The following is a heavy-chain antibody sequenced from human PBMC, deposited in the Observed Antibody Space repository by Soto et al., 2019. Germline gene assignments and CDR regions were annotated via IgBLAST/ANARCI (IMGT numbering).Heavy chain of an antibody. CDR2: ISYSGTT. V-gene: IGHV4-31*03. CDR1: GDSIATCAYY. D-gene: IGHD3-10*01. CDR3: ARVGRSNTPLGALDI. J-gene: IGHJ3*02. Sequence: SETLSLTCTVSGDSIATCAYYWSWIRQHPGKGLEWIGYISYSGTTYYNPSLKSRFTISVDTSKNQFSLILTAVSAADTAVYYCARVGRSNTPLGALDIWGPGKLVTDSS.